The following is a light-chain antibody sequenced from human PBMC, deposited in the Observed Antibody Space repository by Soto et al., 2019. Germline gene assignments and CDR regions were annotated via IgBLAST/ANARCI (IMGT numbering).Light chain of an antibody. CDR2: KAS. CDR3: QQYVTAFRS. J-gene: IGKJ1*01. CDR1: QGIGSW. V-gene: IGKV1-5*03. Sequence: DIQMTQSPSSLSASVGDRVTITCRASQGIGSWLAWYQQKAGKAPNLLIYKASSLQSGVPSRFSGSGSGTEFTLTISSLQPDDFATYYCQQYVTAFRSLGHGTKVDIK.